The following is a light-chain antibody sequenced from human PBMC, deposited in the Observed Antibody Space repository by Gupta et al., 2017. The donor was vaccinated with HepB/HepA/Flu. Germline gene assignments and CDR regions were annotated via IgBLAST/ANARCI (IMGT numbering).Light chain of an antibody. CDR1: ESIRYY. V-gene: IGKV3-11*01. J-gene: IGKJ4*01. CDR3: QQCSKWPLT. CDR2: DAS. Sequence: EIVLTQSPATLSLSPEESATLSCRASESIRYYLGWYQQKPGQAPKLVIDDASNRAPGIPARFSASGSGTDFTLTISILEPEDFAVYYCQQCSKWPLTFGGGTKVEIK.